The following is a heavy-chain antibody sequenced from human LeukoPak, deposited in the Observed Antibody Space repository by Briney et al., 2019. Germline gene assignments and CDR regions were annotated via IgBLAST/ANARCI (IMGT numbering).Heavy chain of an antibody. CDR1: GFTFSSYS. CDR2: ISSSSSTI. D-gene: IGHD5-24*01. CDR3: ARVEKDGYNWGGNY. J-gene: IGHJ4*02. V-gene: IGHV3-48*01. Sequence: PGGSLRLSCAASGFTFSSYSMNWVRQAPGKGLEWVSYISSSSSTIYYADSVKGRFTISRDNAKNSLYLQMNSLRAEDTAVYYCARVEKDGYNWGGNYWGQGTLVTVSS.